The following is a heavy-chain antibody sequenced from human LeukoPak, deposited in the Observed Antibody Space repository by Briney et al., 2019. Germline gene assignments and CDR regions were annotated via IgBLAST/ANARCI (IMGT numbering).Heavy chain of an antibody. CDR1: GFTFSAHS. D-gene: IGHD2-15*01. Sequence: GGSLRLSCAASGFTFSAHSMNWVRQAPGKGLEWLSYISSSSATIFYADSVKGRFTVSRDNAKNSLYLQMDSLRAEDTAMYYCARDLLMGNWFDPWGQGTLVTVSS. V-gene: IGHV3-48*01. J-gene: IGHJ5*02. CDR2: ISSSSATI. CDR3: ARDLLMGNWFDP.